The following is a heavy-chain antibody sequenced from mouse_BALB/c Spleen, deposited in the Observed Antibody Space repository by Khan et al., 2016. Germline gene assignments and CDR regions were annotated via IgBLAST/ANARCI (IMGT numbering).Heavy chain of an antibody. V-gene: IGHV3-6*02. Sequence: EVQLQESGPGLVKPSQSLSLTCSVTGYSITSGFYWTWIRQFPGNKLEWMGHISYDGSTNYNPSLKDRISITRSTSKNQFFLKLSSVTTEDTATYYWARGFYYYTMDYWGRGTSVTVSS. CDR2: ISYDGST. CDR1: GYSITSGFY. J-gene: IGHJ4*01. CDR3: ARGFYYYTMDY.